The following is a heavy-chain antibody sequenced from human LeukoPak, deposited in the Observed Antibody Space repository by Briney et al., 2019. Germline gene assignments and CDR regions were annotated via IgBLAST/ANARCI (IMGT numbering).Heavy chain of an antibody. CDR2: IYHSGST. Sequence: SETLSLTCTVSGGSISSSSYYWGWIRQPPGKGLEWIGSIYHSGSTYYNPSLKSRVTISVDTSKNQFSLKLSSVTAADTAVYYCARQGGYSGYEVSDYWGQGTLVTVSS. V-gene: IGHV4-39*01. CDR1: GGSISSSSYY. J-gene: IGHJ4*02. CDR3: ARQGGYSGYEVSDY. D-gene: IGHD5-12*01.